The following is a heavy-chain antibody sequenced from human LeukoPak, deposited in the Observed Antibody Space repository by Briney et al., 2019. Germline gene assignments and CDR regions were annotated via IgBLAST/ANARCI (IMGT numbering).Heavy chain of an antibody. CDR3: ARGADGYED. Sequence: PGGSLRLSCAASGFTFSGSAMHWVRQAPGKGLEWVANIKEDGSEDYYADSVKGRFAISKDNAKNSLYLQMNSLRAEDTAMYYCARGADGYEDWGQGTLVTVSS. J-gene: IGHJ4*02. CDR1: GFTFSGSA. CDR2: IKEDGSED. V-gene: IGHV3-7*01. D-gene: IGHD5-18*01.